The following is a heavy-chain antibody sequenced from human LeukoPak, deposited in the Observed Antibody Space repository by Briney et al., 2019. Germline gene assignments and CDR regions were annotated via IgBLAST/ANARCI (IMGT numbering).Heavy chain of an antibody. V-gene: IGHV3-20*04. D-gene: IGHD2-15*01. CDR2: INWNGGST. CDR1: GFTFSSYG. CDR3: ARSRVAAPDY. J-gene: IGHJ4*02. Sequence: GRSLRLSCAASGFTFSSYGMSWVRQAPGKGLEWVSGINWNGGSTGYADSVKGRFTISRDNAKNSLYLQMNSLRAEDTALYYCARSRVAAPDYWGQGTLVTVSS.